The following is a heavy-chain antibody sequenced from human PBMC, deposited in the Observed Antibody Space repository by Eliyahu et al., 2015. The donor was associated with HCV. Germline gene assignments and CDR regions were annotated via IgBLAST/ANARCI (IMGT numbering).Heavy chain of an antibody. J-gene: IGHJ4*02. V-gene: IGHV1-46*01. Sequence: QVQLXQSGAEVKKPGASVXVSCXASGYTFXRYYMXWVRQAPXQGLEWMGIINPSGXSTSYAQKFQGRVTMTRDTSTSTVYMELSSLRSEDTAVYYCARAAGDYDSRSWLGYWGQGTLVTVSS. CDR2: INPSGXST. CDR3: ARAAGDYDSRSWLGY. CDR1: GYTFXRYY. D-gene: IGHD3-22*01.